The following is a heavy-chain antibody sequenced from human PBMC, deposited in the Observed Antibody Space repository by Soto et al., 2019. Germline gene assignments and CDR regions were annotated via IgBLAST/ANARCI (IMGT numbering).Heavy chain of an antibody. CDR1: GFTFSSHW. CDR3: ARVADCTYSSNCNGRAAFDM. V-gene: IGHV3-74*01. D-gene: IGHD6-13*01. J-gene: IGHJ3*02. Sequence: EVQLVESGGGLAQPGGSLRLSCAASGFTFSSHWMHWVRQAPGKGLVWVSRINRDGSTINYDDSVRGRYTISRDNAKNTLSLQMNSLRAEDTAVYYCARVADCTYSSNCNGRAAFDMWGQGTMVTVSS. CDR2: INRDGSTI.